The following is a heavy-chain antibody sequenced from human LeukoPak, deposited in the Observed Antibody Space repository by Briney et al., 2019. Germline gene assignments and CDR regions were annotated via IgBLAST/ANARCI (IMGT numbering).Heavy chain of an antibody. J-gene: IGHJ4*02. V-gene: IGHV4-39*07. CDR1: GGSISSSSYY. CDR3: AREKRHYDILTGPYLPDYFDY. D-gene: IGHD3-9*01. Sequence: SETLSLTCTVSGGSISSSSYYWGWIRQPPGKGLEWIGSIYYSGSTYYNPSLKSRVTISVDTSKNQFSLKLSSVTAADTAVYYCAREKRHYDILTGPYLPDYFDYWGQGTLVTVSS. CDR2: IYYSGST.